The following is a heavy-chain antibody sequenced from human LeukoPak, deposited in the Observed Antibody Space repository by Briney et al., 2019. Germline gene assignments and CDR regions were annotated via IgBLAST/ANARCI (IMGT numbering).Heavy chain of an antibody. CDR1: GGSISSYY. D-gene: IGHD2-2*02. CDR2: IYTSGST. CDR3: ARVRHVVVPAAIFDY. V-gene: IGHV4-4*07. Sequence: SETLSLTCTVSGGSISSYYWSWIRQPAGKGLEWIGRIYTSGSTNYNPSLKSRVTMSVDTSKNQFSLKLSSVSAADTAVYYCARVRHVVVPAAIFDYWGQGTLVTVSS. J-gene: IGHJ4*02.